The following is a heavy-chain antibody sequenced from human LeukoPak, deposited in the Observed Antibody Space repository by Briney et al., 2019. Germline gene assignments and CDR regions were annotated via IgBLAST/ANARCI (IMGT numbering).Heavy chain of an antibody. J-gene: IGHJ4*02. CDR2: ISSSSSYI. CDR3: AGGGGWLVEN. CDR1: AFTFSSNS. D-gene: IGHD6-19*01. V-gene: IGHV3-21*01. Sequence: GGSLRFSCAASAFTFSSNSMIRVPQAQGQGLEWVSSISSSSSYIYYADSVKGRFTISRDNAKNSLYLQMNSLRADDTAVYYCAGGGGWLVENWGQGTLVTVSS.